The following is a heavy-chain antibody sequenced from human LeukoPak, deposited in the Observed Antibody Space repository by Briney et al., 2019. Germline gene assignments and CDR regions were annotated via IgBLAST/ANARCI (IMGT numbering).Heavy chain of an antibody. CDR2: IDPSDSYT. J-gene: IGHJ4*02. D-gene: IGHD3-22*01. CDR3: ARHLGGYTHFDY. Sequence: GESLKISCKGSGYSFTNHWITWVRQMPGKGLEYVGKIDPSDSYTNYSPSFQGHVTISADKSINTAYLQWSSLEASDTAIYFCARHLGGYTHFDYWGQGTLVTVSS. CDR1: GYSFTNHW. V-gene: IGHV5-10-1*01.